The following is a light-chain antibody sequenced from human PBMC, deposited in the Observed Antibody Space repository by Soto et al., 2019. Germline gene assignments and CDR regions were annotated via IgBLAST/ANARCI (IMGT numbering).Light chain of an antibody. V-gene: IGLV2-23*02. Sequence: ALTQPASVSVSPGQSITISCTGTSSDVGSYNLVSWYQQHPGKAPKLMIYEVSKRPSGVSNRFSGSKSGNTASLTISGLQAEDEADYYCCSYAGSSTYVFGTGTKVTVL. CDR2: EVS. CDR1: SSDVGSYNL. CDR3: CSYAGSSTYV. J-gene: IGLJ1*01.